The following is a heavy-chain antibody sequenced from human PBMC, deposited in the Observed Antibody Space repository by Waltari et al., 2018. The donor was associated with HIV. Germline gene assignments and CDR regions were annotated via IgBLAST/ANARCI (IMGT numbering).Heavy chain of an antibody. V-gene: IGHV3-11*01. CDR2: ISGGGNSP. Sequence: QIYLVESGGGLVKPGASVRLSCAASGFSFSDYFMTWIRQAPGKGLEWSAQISGGGNSPDYADSVRGRFTISRDNAKKVLYLQMSGLRVDDTAVYYCARDESGLYHKEGFDIWGQGTMVSVSS. D-gene: IGHD2-2*02. J-gene: IGHJ3*02. CDR1: GFSFSDYF. CDR3: ARDESGLYHKEGFDI.